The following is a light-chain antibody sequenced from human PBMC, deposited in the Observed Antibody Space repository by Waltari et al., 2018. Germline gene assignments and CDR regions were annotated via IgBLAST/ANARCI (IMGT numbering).Light chain of an antibody. Sequence: DIQMTQSPSSLSASVGDRVTITCRASQSISSYLNWYQQKPGRAPKLLISAASSLQGGVPARFGGSGFGTDFTLTISSLQSEDFATYYCLQDYDYPLTFGGGTKVAIK. CDR2: AAS. CDR3: LQDYDYPLT. CDR1: QSISSY. J-gene: IGKJ4*01. V-gene: IGKV1-39*01.